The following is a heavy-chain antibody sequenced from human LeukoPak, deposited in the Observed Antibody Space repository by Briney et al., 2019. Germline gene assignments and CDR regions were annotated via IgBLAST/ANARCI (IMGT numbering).Heavy chain of an antibody. D-gene: IGHD6-13*01. Sequence: SDTLSLTCTVSGGPNYSYYWSWLRQPRGGAVEWIGYVYYSGSTNYIPSLKSRVVISVVTSKNQFSLKLNSVNAADTAVYYCARSDTAAGRRDYWGQGTLVTVSS. CDR1: GGPNYSYY. J-gene: IGHJ4*02. CDR2: VYYSGST. CDR3: ARSDTAAGRRDY. V-gene: IGHV4-59*07.